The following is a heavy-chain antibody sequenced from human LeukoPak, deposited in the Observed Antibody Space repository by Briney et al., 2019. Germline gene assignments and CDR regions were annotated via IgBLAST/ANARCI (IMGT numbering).Heavy chain of an antibody. J-gene: IGHJ4*02. CDR1: GYTFTGYY. V-gene: IGHV1-2*02. CDR2: INPNSGGT. CDR3: ARDQHSRSGGYDADY. D-gene: IGHD5-12*01. Sequence: ASVKVSCKASGYTFTGYYMHWARQAPAQGLEWMGWINPNSGGTNYAQHFQGRVTMTRDRSINTAYMELSRLRSDDTAVYYCARDQHSRSGGYDADYGGQGTLVTVSS.